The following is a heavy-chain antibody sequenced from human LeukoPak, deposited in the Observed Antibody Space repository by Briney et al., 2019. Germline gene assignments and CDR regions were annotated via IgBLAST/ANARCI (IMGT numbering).Heavy chain of an antibody. CDR2: IYYSGSS. V-gene: IGHV4-39*01. Sequence: SETLSLTCTVSGGSISSSSYYWGWMRPPPGKGLEWIGSIYYSGSSYYNPSLKSRVTISVDTSKNQFSLKLSSVTAADTAVYYCARGGSYLSAFDIWGQGTMVTVSS. J-gene: IGHJ3*02. D-gene: IGHD1-26*01. CDR1: GGSISSSSYY. CDR3: ARGGSYLSAFDI.